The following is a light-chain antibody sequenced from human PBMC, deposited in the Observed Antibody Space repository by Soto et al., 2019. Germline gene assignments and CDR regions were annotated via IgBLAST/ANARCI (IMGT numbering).Light chain of an antibody. Sequence: NFMLTQPHSVSESPGKTVTISCTRSSGSIASNYVQWYQQRPGSSPTTVIYEDNRRPSGVPDRFSGSIDSSSNSASLTISGLKTEDEADYYCQSYDSGNVLFGGGTKLTVL. CDR3: QSYDSGNVL. CDR1: SGSIASNY. V-gene: IGLV6-57*01. CDR2: EDN. J-gene: IGLJ2*01.